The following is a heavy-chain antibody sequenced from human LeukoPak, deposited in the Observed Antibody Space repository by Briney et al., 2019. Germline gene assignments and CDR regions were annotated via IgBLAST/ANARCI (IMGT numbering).Heavy chain of an antibody. J-gene: IGHJ4*02. CDR3: ARAWGIAAAGKDY. CDR1: GYTFTSYY. CDR2: INPSGGST. D-gene: IGHD6-13*01. Sequence: GASVKVSCKASGYTFTSYYMHWVRQAPGQGLEWMGIINPSGGSTSYAQKFQGRVTMTRDMSTSTVYMELSSLRSGDTAVYYCARAWGIAAAGKDYWGQGTLVTVSS. V-gene: IGHV1-46*01.